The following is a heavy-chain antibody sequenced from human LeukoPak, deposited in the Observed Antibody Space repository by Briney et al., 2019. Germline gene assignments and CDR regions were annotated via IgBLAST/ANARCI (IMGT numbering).Heavy chain of an antibody. V-gene: IGHV3-7*03. D-gene: IGHD1-26*01. CDR1: GLTLSNYW. CDR3: AARSSGNPYF. CDR2: IKQDGSEK. Sequence: GGSLRLSCTASGLTLSNYWMVWVRQAPGKGLQWVAKIKQDGSEKYYVDSVKGRFTISRDNAENSLYLQMNSLRVEDTAVYYCAARSSGNPYFWGQGTLVTVSS. J-gene: IGHJ4*02.